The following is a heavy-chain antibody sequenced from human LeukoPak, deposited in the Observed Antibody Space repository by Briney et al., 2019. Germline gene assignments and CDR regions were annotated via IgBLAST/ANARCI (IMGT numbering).Heavy chain of an antibody. J-gene: IGHJ4*02. CDR2: IYSGGTT. D-gene: IGHD1/OR15-1a*01. CDR3: AREGLRRTYYFDY. V-gene: IGHV3-53*01. CDR1: GFTVSNNY. Sequence: PGGSLRLSCAASGFTVSNNYMTWVRQAPGKGLEWVSLIYSGGTTYYADSAKGRFTISRDNSKNTLFLQMNSLRVEDTAMYYCAREGLRRTYYFDYWGQGSLVTVSS.